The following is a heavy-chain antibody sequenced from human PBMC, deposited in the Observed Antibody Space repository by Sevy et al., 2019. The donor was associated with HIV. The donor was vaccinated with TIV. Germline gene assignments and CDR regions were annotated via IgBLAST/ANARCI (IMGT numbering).Heavy chain of an antibody. V-gene: IGHV1-69*13. CDR2: IIPIFGTA. CDR3: ARGARYYYDSSGHYPTSVDI. J-gene: IGHJ3*02. D-gene: IGHD3-22*01. Sequence: ASVKVSCKASGGTFSSYAISWVRQAPGQGLEWMGGIIPIFGTANYAQKFQGRVTITADESTGTAYMELSSLRSEDTAVYYCARGARYYYDSSGHYPTSVDIWGQGTMVTVSS. CDR1: GGTFSSYA.